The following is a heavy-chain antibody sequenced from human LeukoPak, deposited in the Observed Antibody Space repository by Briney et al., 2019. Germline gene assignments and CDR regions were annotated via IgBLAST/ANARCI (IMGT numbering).Heavy chain of an antibody. CDR2: IRYDGSKE. CDR1: GFTFSSYG. D-gene: IGHD1-14*01. Sequence: GGSLRLSCAASGFTFSSYGIRWVRQAPGKGLEWVAFIRYDGSKEYYADSVKGRFTISRDNSKNTLYLQMNSLKTENTAVYYCAKDSRYYYVDYWGQGTLVTVSS. J-gene: IGHJ4*02. V-gene: IGHV3-30*02. CDR3: AKDSRYYYVDY.